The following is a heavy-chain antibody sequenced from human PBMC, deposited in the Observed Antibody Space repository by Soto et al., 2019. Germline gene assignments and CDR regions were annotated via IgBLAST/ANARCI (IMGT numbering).Heavy chain of an antibody. J-gene: IGHJ4*02. Sequence: QVQLVHSGAEVKKPGSSVKVSCKASGGTFSSYTISWVRQAPGQGLEWMGRIIPILGIANYAQKFQGRVTITADKSTSTAYMELSSLRSEDTAVYYCARDLGGYCSSTSCPDYWGQGTLVTVSS. CDR2: IIPILGIA. V-gene: IGHV1-69*04. CDR3: ARDLGGYCSSTSCPDY. D-gene: IGHD2-2*01. CDR1: GGTFSSYT.